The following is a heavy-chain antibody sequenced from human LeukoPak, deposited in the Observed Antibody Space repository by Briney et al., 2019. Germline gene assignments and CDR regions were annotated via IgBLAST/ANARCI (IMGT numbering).Heavy chain of an antibody. CDR3: ARLRRVRGVLHYYMDV. J-gene: IGHJ6*03. V-gene: IGHV4-39*07. CDR2: IYYSGST. CDR1: GGSISNYY. D-gene: IGHD3-10*01. Sequence: SETLSLTCTVSGGSISNYYWGWIRQAPGKGLEWIGSIYYSGSTYYNPSLKSRVTISVDTSKNQFSLKLSSVTAADTAVYYCARLRRVRGVLHYYMDVWGKGTTVTVSS.